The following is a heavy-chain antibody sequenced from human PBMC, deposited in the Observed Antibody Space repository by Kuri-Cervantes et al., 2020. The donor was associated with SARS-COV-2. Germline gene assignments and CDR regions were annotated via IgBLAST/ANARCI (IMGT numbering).Heavy chain of an antibody. V-gene: IGHV3-23*03. D-gene: IGHD3-10*01. J-gene: IGHJ6*02. CDR2: IYSGGSST. Sequence: GGSLRLSCAASGFTFSSYAMSWVRQAPGKGLEWVSVIYSGGSSTYYADSVKGRFTISRDNSKNTLYLQMNSLRVEDTAVYYCAKGTNLYYGSGSYPAPYYYYGMDVWGQGTTVTVSS. CDR1: GFTFSSYA. CDR3: AKGTNLYYGSGSYPAPYYYYGMDV.